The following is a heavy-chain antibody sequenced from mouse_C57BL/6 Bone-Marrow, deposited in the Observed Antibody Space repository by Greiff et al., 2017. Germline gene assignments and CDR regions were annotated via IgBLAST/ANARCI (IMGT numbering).Heavy chain of an antibody. D-gene: IGHD2-5*01. Sequence: DVKLQESGPGLVKPSQSLSLTCSVTGYSITSGYYWNWIRQFPGNKLEWMGYISYDGSNNYNPSLKNRISITRDTSKNQFFLKLNSVTTEDTATYYCARGYSKRAMDYWGQGTSVTVSS. CDR3: ARGYSKRAMDY. CDR1: GYSITSGYY. V-gene: IGHV3-6*01. CDR2: ISYDGSN. J-gene: IGHJ4*01.